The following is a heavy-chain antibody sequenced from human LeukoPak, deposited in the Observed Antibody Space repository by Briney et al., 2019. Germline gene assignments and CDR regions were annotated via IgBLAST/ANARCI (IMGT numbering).Heavy chain of an antibody. Sequence: GGSLRLSCAASGFTFSSYDMHWVRQATGKGLEWVSAIGTAGDTYYPGSVKGRFTISRENAKNSLYLQMNSLRAGDTAVYYCARAGAGVVVAATHNFDYWGQGTLVTVPS. CDR1: GFTFSSYD. CDR2: IGTAGDT. V-gene: IGHV3-13*01. CDR3: ARAGAGVVVAATHNFDY. J-gene: IGHJ4*02. D-gene: IGHD2-15*01.